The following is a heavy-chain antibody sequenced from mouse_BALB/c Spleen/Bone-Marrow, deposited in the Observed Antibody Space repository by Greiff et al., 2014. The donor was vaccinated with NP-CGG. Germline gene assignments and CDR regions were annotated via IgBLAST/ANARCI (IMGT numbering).Heavy chain of an antibody. Sequence: EVMLVESGPSLVKPSQTLSLTCSVTGDSITSGYWNWIRKFPGNKLEYMGYISYSGSTYYNPSPKSRISITRDTSKNQYYLQLNSVTTEDTATYYCARSRDYYGNSLDYWGQGTTLTVSS. CDR3: ARSRDYYGNSLDY. V-gene: IGHV3-8*02. CDR2: ISYSGST. CDR1: GDSITSGY. D-gene: IGHD2-1*01. J-gene: IGHJ2*01.